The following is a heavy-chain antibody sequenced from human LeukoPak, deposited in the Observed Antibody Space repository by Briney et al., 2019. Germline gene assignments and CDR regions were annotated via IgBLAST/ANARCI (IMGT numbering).Heavy chain of an antibody. CDR3: ARLPTGGAGDY. D-gene: IGHD3-16*01. CDR1: GFTFSSYS. J-gene: IGHJ4*02. V-gene: IGHV3-48*04. Sequence: GGSLRLSCAASGFTFSSYSMNWVRQAPGKGLEWVSYISSSSSTIYYADSVKGRFTISRDNAKNSLYLQMNSLRAEDTAVYYCARLPTGGAGDYWGQGTLVTVSS. CDR2: ISSSSSTI.